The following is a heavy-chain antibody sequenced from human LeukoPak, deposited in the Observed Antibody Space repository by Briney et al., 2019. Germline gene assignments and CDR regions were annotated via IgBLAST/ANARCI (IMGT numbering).Heavy chain of an antibody. D-gene: IGHD3-3*01. Sequence: PGGSLRLSCAVPGFSISSYWMSWVRQAPGKGLEWVGNIKEDGSDKYYVDSVKGRFTISRDNAKNSLYLQINSLRAEDTAVYYCARDFAYWGQGTLVTVSS. V-gene: IGHV3-7*05. CDR2: IKEDGSDK. J-gene: IGHJ4*02. CDR3: ARDFAY. CDR1: GFSISSYW.